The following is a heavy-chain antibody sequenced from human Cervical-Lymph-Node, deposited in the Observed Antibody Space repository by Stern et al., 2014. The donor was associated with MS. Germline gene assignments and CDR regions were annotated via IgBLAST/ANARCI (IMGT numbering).Heavy chain of an antibody. CDR2: IDWDDDK. Sequence: QITLKESGPALVKPTQTLTLTCTFSGFSLSTSGMRVSWIRQPPGKALECLARIDWDDDKFYSTSLKTRLTISKDTSKNQVVLTMTNMDPVDTATYYCARSPPYYEFWNDYYYFDYWGQGTLVAVSS. CDR3: ARSPPYYEFWNDYYYFDY. CDR1: GFSLSTSGMR. J-gene: IGHJ4*02. D-gene: IGHD3-3*01. V-gene: IGHV2-70*04.